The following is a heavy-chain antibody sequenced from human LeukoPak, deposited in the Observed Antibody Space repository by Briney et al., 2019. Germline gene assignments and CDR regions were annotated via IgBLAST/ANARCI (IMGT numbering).Heavy chain of an antibody. CDR1: GYTFTSYG. V-gene: IGHV1-69*13. D-gene: IGHD2-2*02. CDR2: IIPIFGTA. CDR3: ARGYCSSTSCYTVKAYYYYYYYMDV. J-gene: IGHJ6*03. Sequence: ASVKVSCKASGYTFTSYGISWVRQAPGQGLEWMGGIIPIFGTANYAQKFQGRVTITADESTSTAYMELSSLRSEDTAVYYCARGYCSSTSCYTVKAYYYYYYYMDVWGKGTTVTVSS.